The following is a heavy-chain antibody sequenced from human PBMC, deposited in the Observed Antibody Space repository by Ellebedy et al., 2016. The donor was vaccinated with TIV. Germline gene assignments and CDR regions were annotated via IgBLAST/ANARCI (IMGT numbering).Heavy chain of an antibody. D-gene: IGHD6-19*01. CDR1: GFSFSSYW. CDR3: AKGGSGKYPIDS. CDR2: IKDDGSEK. V-gene: IGHV3-7*01. J-gene: IGHJ4*02. Sequence: GESLKISCAASGFSFSSYWMSLVRQAPGKGLEWVANIKDDGSEKDYVDSVKGRFTISRDNSNNTLFLQMNSLRGEDTALYYCAKGGSGKYPIDSWGQGTLVTVSS.